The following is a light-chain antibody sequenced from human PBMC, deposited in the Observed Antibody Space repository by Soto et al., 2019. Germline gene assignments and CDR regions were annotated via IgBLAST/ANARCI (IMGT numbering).Light chain of an antibody. CDR2: SAS. J-gene: IGKJ1*01. CDR1: QDISPW. V-gene: IGKV1-12*01. CDR3: QQTKTPGT. Sequence: DIQMTQSPSSLPAAVGDRVTITCRASQDISPWLAWYQHKPGNAPKLLIYSASNLQRGVPSRFSGGGSGTEFTLTINNLQPEDFATYYRQQTKTPGTFGQGTKVDIK.